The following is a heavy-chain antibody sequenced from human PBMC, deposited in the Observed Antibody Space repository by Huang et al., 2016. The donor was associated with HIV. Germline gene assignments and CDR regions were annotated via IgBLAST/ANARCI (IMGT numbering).Heavy chain of an antibody. CDR2: ISYDGSNK. Sequence: QVQLVESGGGVVQPGRSLCLSCAASGFTFSSYAMHWGRQAPGKGLEWVAVISYDGSNKYYADSVNGRFTISRDNSKNTLYLQMNSLRAEDTAVYYCAREAYYDYVWGSYRKYYYYYMDVWGKGTTVTVSS. V-gene: IGHV3-30-3*01. D-gene: IGHD3-16*02. CDR3: AREAYYDYVWGSYRKYYYYYMDV. CDR1: GFTFSSYA. J-gene: IGHJ6*03.